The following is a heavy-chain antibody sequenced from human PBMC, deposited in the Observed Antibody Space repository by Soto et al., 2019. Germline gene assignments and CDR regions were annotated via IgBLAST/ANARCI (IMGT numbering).Heavy chain of an antibody. CDR3: ARDFRAGIYYGSGSSVDY. CDR1: GYTFISYG. V-gene: IGHV1-18*01. CDR2: ISAYNGNT. D-gene: IGHD3-10*01. J-gene: IGHJ4*02. Sequence: QVQLVQSGAEVKKPGASVKASCKASGYTFISYGISWVRQAPGQGLEWMGWISAYNGNTKYAQKVQDRVTMTTDTSTNTAYMELRSLRSDDTAVYYCARDFRAGIYYGSGSSVDYWGQGTLVTVSS.